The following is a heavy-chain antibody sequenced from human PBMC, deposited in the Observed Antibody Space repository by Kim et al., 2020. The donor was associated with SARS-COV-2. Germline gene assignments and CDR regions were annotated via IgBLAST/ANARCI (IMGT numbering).Heavy chain of an antibody. Sequence: GGSLRLSCAASGFTFSSYGMHWVRQAPGKGLEWVAVISYDGRNKYYADSVKGRFTISRDNSKNTLYLQMNSLRAEDTAEYYCAKDWGLKSPWAFSYFDYWGQGTLVTVSS. D-gene: IGHD3-16*01. CDR3: AKDWGLKSPWAFSYFDY. V-gene: IGHV3-30*18. CDR2: ISYDGRNK. J-gene: IGHJ4*02. CDR1: GFTFSSYG.